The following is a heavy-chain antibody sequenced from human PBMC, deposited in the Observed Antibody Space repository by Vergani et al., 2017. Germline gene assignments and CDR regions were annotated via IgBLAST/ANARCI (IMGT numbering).Heavy chain of an antibody. Sequence: LEESGGGSVKPGGSLRLSCAASGFKFSDHYMSWIRQAPGKGLEWVAVISIDGSITHYGDSVKGRVTITRDNSKNTLYLQMTSLRGDDTAIYYCGRDAFKGKPDVVDIWGQGTMVTVSS. CDR3: GRDAFKGKPDVVDI. CDR2: ISIDGSIT. V-gene: IGHV3-30*03. CDR1: GFKFSDHY. J-gene: IGHJ3*02.